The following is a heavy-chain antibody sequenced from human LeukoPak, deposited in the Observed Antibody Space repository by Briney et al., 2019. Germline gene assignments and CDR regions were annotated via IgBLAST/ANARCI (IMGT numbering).Heavy chain of an antibody. CDR2: INSDGSST. D-gene: IGHD3-16*01. CDR1: GFTFDDYA. V-gene: IGHV3-74*01. Sequence: GGSLRLSCAASGFTFDDYAMHWVRQAPGKGLVWVSRINSDGSSTSYADSVKGRFTISRDNAKNTLYLQMNSLRAEDTAVYYCARRAYDYVWGSLYYFDYWGQGTLVTVSS. J-gene: IGHJ4*02. CDR3: ARRAYDYVWGSLYYFDY.